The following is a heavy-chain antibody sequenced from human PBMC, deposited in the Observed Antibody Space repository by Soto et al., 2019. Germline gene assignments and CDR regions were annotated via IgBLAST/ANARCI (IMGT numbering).Heavy chain of an antibody. J-gene: IGHJ6*02. CDR2: IYPGDSDT. D-gene: IGHD2-2*01. CDR1: GYSFTNYW. V-gene: IGHV5-51*01. Sequence: GESLKISCKATGYSFTNYWIGWVRQMPGKGLEWMGTIYPGDSDTRYGPAFEGQVTISADKSITTAYLQWSSLKASDTAVYFCARRRQYCTSKISLAHYYYTLDVWGQGNTVTV. CDR3: ARRRQYCTSKISLAHYYYTLDV.